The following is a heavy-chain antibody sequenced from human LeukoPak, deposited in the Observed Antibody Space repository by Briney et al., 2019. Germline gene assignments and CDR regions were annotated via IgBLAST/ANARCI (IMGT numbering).Heavy chain of an antibody. CDR1: GYTFTGYY. Sequence: ASVKVSCKASGYTFTGYYMHWVRQAPGQGLEWMGWINPNSGGTNYAQKFQGRVTMTRDTSIGTAYMELSRLRSDDTAVYYCARSPVVNDFWSGYYTYLDYWGQGTLVTVSS. CDR2: INPNSGGT. CDR3: ARSPVVNDFWSGYYTYLDY. V-gene: IGHV1-2*02. J-gene: IGHJ4*02. D-gene: IGHD3-3*01.